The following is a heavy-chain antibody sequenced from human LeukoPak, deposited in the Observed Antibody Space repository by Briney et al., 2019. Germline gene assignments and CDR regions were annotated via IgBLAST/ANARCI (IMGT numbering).Heavy chain of an antibody. Sequence: TGGSLRLSCAASGFSFNSYAMSWVRQAPGGGLELVSVISGGGDNTYYADCVKGRFNISRDNAKDTLYLQMNTLRADDTAVYYCAKRPSAYCFEGGCYFTYWGQGTLVIVSS. CDR2: ISGGGDNT. CDR1: GFSFNSYA. V-gene: IGHV3-23*01. CDR3: AKRPSAYCFEGGCYFTY. D-gene: IGHD2-21*01. J-gene: IGHJ4*02.